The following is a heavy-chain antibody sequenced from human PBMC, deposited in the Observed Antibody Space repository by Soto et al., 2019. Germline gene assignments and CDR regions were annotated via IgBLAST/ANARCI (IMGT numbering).Heavy chain of an antibody. J-gene: IGHJ4*02. D-gene: IGHD3-3*01. CDR3: ARGGVSTRTFDY. CDR2: IYPSDSDT. V-gene: IGHV5-51*01. CDR1: GYNFAGYW. Sequence: GESLKIFCKGSGYNFAGYWIAWVRQMPGKGLELMGIIYPSDSDTRYRPSFQGQVTISADKSISSAYLQWSSLRASDTAMYYCARGGVSTRTFDYWGQGTPVTVSS.